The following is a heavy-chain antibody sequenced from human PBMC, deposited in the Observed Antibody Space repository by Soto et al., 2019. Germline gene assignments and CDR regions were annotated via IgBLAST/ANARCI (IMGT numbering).Heavy chain of an antibody. Sequence: VQLVQSGAEVKKPGASVQVSCKTSGYSFSNYSMHWVRQGPGQGLERMGKIKPTGGSTSLAQKWKDAVTVTRDTYTNTVYMELSSLTSEDTAVYYCARDGVQLWPRYYFDYWGQGTEVTVSS. CDR3: ARDGVQLWPRYYFDY. CDR1: GYSFSNYS. D-gene: IGHD1-1*01. CDR2: IKPTGGST. V-gene: IGHV1-46*03. J-gene: IGHJ4*02.